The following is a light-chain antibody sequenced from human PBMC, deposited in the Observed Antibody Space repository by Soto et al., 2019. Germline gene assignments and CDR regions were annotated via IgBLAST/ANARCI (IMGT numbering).Light chain of an antibody. CDR2: STN. J-gene: IGLJ2*01. Sequence: QTVVTQEPSVSVSPGGTVTLTCGLSSGSVSTTNYPSWYQQTPGQPPRTLIHSTNTRSSGVPDSFSGSILGNKAALTITGAQADDEDDYYCLLYMGSGLVVFGGGTKLTVL. CDR1: SGSVSTTNY. CDR3: LLYMGSGLVV. V-gene: IGLV8-61*02.